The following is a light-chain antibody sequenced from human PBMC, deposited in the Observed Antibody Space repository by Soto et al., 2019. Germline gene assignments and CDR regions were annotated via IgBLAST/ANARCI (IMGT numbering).Light chain of an antibody. CDR1: QSVTSSY. CDR3: HQYGGSPGA. CDR2: GVS. V-gene: IGKV3-20*01. Sequence: EIVLTQSPGTLSLSPGERATLSCGASQSVTSSYLAWYQQKPGQAPRLLIYGVSSRATGIPDRFSGSGSGTDFTLSLSSLEPEDFAVYFCHQYGGSPGAFGQGTKLEIK. J-gene: IGKJ2*01.